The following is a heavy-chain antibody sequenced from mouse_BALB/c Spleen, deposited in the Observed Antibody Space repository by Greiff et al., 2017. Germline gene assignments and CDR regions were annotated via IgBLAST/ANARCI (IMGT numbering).Heavy chain of an antibody. J-gene: IGHJ2*01. CDR1: GYSFTSYW. D-gene: IGHD4-1*01. Sequence: QVQLQQSGTVLARPGASVKMSCKASGYSFTSYWMHWVKQRPGHGLEWIGDIYPGSGNTYYNEKFKGKATLTADKSSSTAYMQLSSLTSEDSAVYFCARELGRDYWGQGTTLTVSS. CDR3: ARELGRDY. CDR2: IYPGSGNT. V-gene: IGHV1-63*01.